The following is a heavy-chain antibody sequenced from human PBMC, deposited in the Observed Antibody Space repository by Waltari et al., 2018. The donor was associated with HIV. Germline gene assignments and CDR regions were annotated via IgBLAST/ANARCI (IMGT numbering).Heavy chain of an antibody. J-gene: IGHJ5*02. Sequence: EVGGSLIQPAGSLRVSCCVSNFCVSHFPGSANYFAWGRQSPNRGLEWVATIYRDETTHYSNSVKGRFVISRDNSKNIVYLLMKYLLFDDSAKYFCTRGVRYLGPWGQGTQVTVSS. V-gene: IGHV3-53*01. CDR2: IYRDETT. CDR1: VSHFPGSANY. D-gene: IGHD3-16*02. CDR3: TRGVRYLGP.